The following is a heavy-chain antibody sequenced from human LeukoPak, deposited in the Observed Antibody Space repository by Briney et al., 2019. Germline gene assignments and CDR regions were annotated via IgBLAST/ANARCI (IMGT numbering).Heavy chain of an antibody. CDR1: GFTFSSYA. CDR2: ISGSGGST. J-gene: IGHJ4*02. V-gene: IGHV3-23*01. D-gene: IGHD1-7*01. Sequence: PGGSLRLSCAASGFTFSSYAMSWVRQAPGKGLEWVSAISGSGGSTYYADSVKGRFTISRDNSKNTLYLQMNSLRAEDTAVYYCAKSPTANWNYGAYYFDYWGQGTLVTVSS. CDR3: AKSPTANWNYGAYYFDY.